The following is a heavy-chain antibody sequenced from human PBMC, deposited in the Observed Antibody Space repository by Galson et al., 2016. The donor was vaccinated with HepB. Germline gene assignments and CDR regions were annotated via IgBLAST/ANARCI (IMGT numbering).Heavy chain of an antibody. CDR1: GFTFSNAW. Sequence: SLRLSCAASGFTFSNAWMSWVRQAPGKGLEWVGRIKSKTDSGTIEYAAPVRGRFTISRDDSKNTLYLHMNSLKTADTAVYYCTTLYFDWFDCLDYDGVDVWGRGTTVTVSS. CDR3: TTLYFDWFDCLDYDGVDV. J-gene: IGHJ6*02. CDR2: IKSKTDSGTI. V-gene: IGHV3-15*01. D-gene: IGHD3-9*01.